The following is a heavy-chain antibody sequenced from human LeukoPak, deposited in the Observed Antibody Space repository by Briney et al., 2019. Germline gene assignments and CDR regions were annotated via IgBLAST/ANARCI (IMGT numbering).Heavy chain of an antibody. J-gene: IGHJ6*02. CDR2: IYYSGST. CDR3: ARLTAHLPYYYGMDV. CDR1: GGSISSYY. D-gene: IGHD4/OR15-4a*01. Sequence: SETLSLTCTVSGGSISSYYWSWIRQPPGKGLEWIGYIYYSGSTNYNPSLKSRVTISVDTSKNQFSLKLSSVTAADTAVYYCARLTAHLPYYYGMDVWGQGTTVTVSS. V-gene: IGHV4-59*12.